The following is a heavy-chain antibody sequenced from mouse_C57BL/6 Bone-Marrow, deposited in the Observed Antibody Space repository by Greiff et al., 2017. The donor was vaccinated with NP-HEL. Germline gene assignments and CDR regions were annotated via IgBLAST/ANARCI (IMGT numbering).Heavy chain of an antibody. CDR1: GYTFTSYG. CDR2: IYPRSGNT. Sequence: QVQLQQSGAELARPGASVKLSCKASGYTFTSYGISWVKQRTGQGLEWIGEIYPRSGNTYYNEKFKGKATLTADKSSSTAYMELRSLTSEDSAVYFCARDYYSSSPAWFAYWGQGTLVTVSA. CDR3: ARDYYSSSPAWFAY. J-gene: IGHJ3*01. V-gene: IGHV1-81*01. D-gene: IGHD1-1*01.